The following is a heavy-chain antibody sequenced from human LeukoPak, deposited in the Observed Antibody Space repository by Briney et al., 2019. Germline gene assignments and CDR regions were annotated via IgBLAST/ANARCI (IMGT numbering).Heavy chain of an antibody. Sequence: GGSLRLSCAASGFTFNSYWMSWVRQAPGKGLEWVANIKQDVNEKYYVDSVKGRFTISRDKAKNSLYLQMNSLRAEGTAVYYCARESRGYDILTGKYHRGYYSYYMDVWGKGTTVTISS. J-gene: IGHJ6*03. CDR1: GFTFNSYW. CDR2: IKQDVNEK. D-gene: IGHD3-9*01. V-gene: IGHV3-7*01. CDR3: ARESRGYDILTGKYHRGYYSYYMDV.